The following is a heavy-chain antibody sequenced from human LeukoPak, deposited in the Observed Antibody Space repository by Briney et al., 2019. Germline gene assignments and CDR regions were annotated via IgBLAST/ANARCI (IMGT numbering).Heavy chain of an antibody. CDR2: ISASGGST. Sequence: GGSLRLSCAASGFTFSSYAMSWVRQAPGKGLEWVSAISASGGSTYYADSVKGRFTVSRDNAENSLSLQMDSLRAEDSAIYHCARGPRNSSSYQYFQHWGQGTLVTVSA. V-gene: IGHV3-23*01. CDR3: ARGPRNSSSYQYFQH. CDR1: GFTFSSYA. D-gene: IGHD6-13*01. J-gene: IGHJ1*01.